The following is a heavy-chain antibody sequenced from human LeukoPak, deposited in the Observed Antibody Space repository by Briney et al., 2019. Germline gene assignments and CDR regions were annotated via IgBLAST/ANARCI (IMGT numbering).Heavy chain of an antibody. J-gene: IGHJ5*02. V-gene: IGHV1-18*01. CDR3: AREISSYDSSGYYSPYWFDP. CDR1: GYTFTSYG. D-gene: IGHD3-22*01. CDR2: ISAYNGNT. Sequence: ASVKVSCKASGYTFTSYGISWVRQAPGQGLEWMGWISAYNGNTNYAQKLQGRVTMTTDTSTSTAYMELRSLRSDDTAVYYCAREISSYDSSGYYSPYWFDPWGQGTLVTVSS.